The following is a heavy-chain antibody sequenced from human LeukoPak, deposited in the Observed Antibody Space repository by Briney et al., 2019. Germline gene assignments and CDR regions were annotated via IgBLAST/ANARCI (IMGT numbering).Heavy chain of an antibody. V-gene: IGHV3-7*01. Sequence: GGSLRLSCAASGFTFSSYWMSWVRQAPGKGLEWVANIKQGGSEKYYVDSVKGRFTISRDNAENSLYLQMNSLRAEDTAVYYCARAAIAAARIYYYMDVWGKGTTVTVSS. D-gene: IGHD6-13*01. CDR2: IKQGGSEK. J-gene: IGHJ6*03. CDR3: ARAAIAAARIYYYMDV. CDR1: GFTFSSYW.